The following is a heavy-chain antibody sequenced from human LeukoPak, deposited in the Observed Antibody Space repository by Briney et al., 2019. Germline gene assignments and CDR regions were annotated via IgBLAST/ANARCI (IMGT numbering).Heavy chain of an antibody. J-gene: IGHJ4*02. CDR3: VRDGGGTTPYDS. D-gene: IGHD1-7*01. CDR1: GFTLSDYW. V-gene: IGHV3-74*01. Sequence: PGGSLRLSCAASGFTLSDYWMNWVRQTPGKGPVWVSHISPDGRNIAYADSVKGRFTISRDSAKNTLYLQMNSLRVGDTAVYCCVRDGGGTTPYDSWGQGNLVTVSS. CDR2: ISPDGRNI.